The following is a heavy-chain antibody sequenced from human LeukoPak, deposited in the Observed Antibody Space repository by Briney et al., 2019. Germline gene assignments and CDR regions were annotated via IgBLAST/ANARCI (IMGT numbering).Heavy chain of an antibody. D-gene: IGHD3-16*01. Sequence: GGSLRLSCAASGCIYSRYSMNGVGQAPGKGLEWVSYIDSSSSTLLYADSVKGRFTISRDNAKNSLYLQLNSLRDEDTVVYYCSRDQNWGFVHWGQGPLVTVSS. V-gene: IGHV3-48*02. CDR2: IDSSSSTL. CDR3: SRDQNWGFVH. CDR1: GCIYSRYS. J-gene: IGHJ4*02.